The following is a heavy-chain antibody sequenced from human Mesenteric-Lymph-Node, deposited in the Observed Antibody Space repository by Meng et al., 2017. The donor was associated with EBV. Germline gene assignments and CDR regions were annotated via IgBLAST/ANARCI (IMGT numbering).Heavy chain of an antibody. V-gene: IGHV4-34*01. CDR3: ARALYSGYDYFD. J-gene: IGHJ1*01. Sequence: QVKLQQWGAGLFKPLETLSLTCAVYGGSFSGSYWSWIRQPPGKGLEWIGEINHSGSTNYNPSLKSRVTISVDTSKNQFSLKLKSVTAADTAVYYCARALYSGYDYFDWGQGTLVTVSS. D-gene: IGHD5-12*01. CDR1: GGSFSGSY. CDR2: INHSGST.